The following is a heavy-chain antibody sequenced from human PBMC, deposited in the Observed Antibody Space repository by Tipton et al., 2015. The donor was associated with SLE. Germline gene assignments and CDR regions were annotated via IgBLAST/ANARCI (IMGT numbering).Heavy chain of an antibody. D-gene: IGHD6-19*01. CDR1: SGSISSSSYY. CDR2: IYYSGST. Sequence: TLSLTCTVSSGSISSSSYYWGWIRQPPGKGLEWIGRIYYSGSTYYNPSLKSRVTISVDTSKNQFSLKLSSVTAADTAVYYCARLGSRPYNSGWYSWGQGTLVTVSS. J-gene: IGHJ4*02. CDR3: ARLGSRPYNSGWYS. V-gene: IGHV4-39*01.